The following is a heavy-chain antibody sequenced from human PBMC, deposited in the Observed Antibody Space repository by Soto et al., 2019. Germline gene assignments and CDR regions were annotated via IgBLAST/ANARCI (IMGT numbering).Heavy chain of an antibody. CDR1: GFSLSTSGVG. V-gene: IGHV2-5*02. CDR2: IYWDDDK. J-gene: IGHJ4*02. D-gene: IGHD1-26*01. Sequence: QITLKESGPTLVKPTQTLTLTCTFSGFSLSTSGVGVGXXRXXPGKXLEWLALIYWDDDKRYSPSLKSRLTXXXXXXXXXXXXXXXXXXXXXXXXXXXXXXXXXXXGASMDYWGQGTLVTVSS. CDR3: XXXXXXXXGASMDY.